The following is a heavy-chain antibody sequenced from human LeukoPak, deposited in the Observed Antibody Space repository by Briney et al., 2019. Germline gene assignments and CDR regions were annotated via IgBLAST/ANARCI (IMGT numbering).Heavy chain of an antibody. V-gene: IGHV1-3*01. Sequence: ASVKVSCKASGYTFTSCAMHWVRQAPGQRLEWMGWINAGNGNTKYSQKFQGRVTITRDTSASTAYMELSSLRSEDSAVYYCARDGGFDSGWYEDWFDPWGQGTLVTVSS. CDR3: ARDGGFDSGWYEDWFDP. J-gene: IGHJ5*02. CDR2: INAGNGNT. CDR1: GYTFTSCA. D-gene: IGHD6-19*01.